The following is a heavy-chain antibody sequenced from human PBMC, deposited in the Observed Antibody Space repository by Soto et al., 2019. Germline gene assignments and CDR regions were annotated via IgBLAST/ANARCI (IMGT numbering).Heavy chain of an antibody. D-gene: IGHD3-3*01. CDR3: ARDDYDFWSGYSGGMGV. CDR2: INPNSGGT. J-gene: IGHJ6*02. Sequence: GASVKVSCKASGYTFTGYYMHWVRQAPGQGLEWMGWINPNSGGTNYAQKFQGWVTMTRDTSISTAYMELSRLRSDDTAVYYCARDDYDFWSGYSGGMGVWGQGTTVTVSS. V-gene: IGHV1-2*04. CDR1: GYTFTGYY.